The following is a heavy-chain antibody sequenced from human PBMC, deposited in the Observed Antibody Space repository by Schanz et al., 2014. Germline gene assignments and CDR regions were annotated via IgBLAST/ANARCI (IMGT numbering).Heavy chain of an antibody. J-gene: IGHJ6*03. V-gene: IGHV3-48*01. CDR3: TRDGDGFYHNYYMDV. CDR2: IDGKSTTV. Sequence: EADLVESGGGLIQRGESLRLSCSASGFSFSSYSMNWVRQAPGKGLEWLSYIDGKSTTVYYADSVKGRFTVSRDNARNSLYLHINTLGADATAVYYCTRDGDGFYHNYYMDVWGKGTTVTVSS. D-gene: IGHD4-17*01. CDR1: GFSFSSYS.